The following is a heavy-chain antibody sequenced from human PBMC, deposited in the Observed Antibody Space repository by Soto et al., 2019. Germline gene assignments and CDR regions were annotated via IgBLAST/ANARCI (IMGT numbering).Heavy chain of an antibody. CDR1: GFTFSSYW. J-gene: IGHJ4*02. V-gene: IGHV3-74*01. Sequence: EVQLVESGGGLVQPGGSLSLSCAASGFTFSSYWMHWVRQAPGKGLVWVSRINTDGSSTSYADSVKGRFTISRDNAKNTLYLQMNSLRAEDTAVYYCARDLVTSHHDLDYGGQGTLVNVSS. CDR3: ARDLVTSHHDLDY. CDR2: INTDGSST.